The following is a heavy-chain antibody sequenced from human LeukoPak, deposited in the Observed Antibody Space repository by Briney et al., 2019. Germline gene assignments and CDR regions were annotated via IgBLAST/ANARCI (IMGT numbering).Heavy chain of an antibody. CDR2: IRSKANSYAT. J-gene: IGHJ4*02. CDR3: TSLAYGSGSYYIAGYY. Sequence: PGGSLRLSCAASGFTFSGSAMHWVRQASGKGLEWVGRIRSKANSYATAYAASVKGRFTISRDDSKNTAYLRMNSLKTEDTAVYYCTSLAYGSGSYYIAGYYWGQGTLVTVSS. D-gene: IGHD3-10*01. CDR1: GFTFSGSA. V-gene: IGHV3-73*01.